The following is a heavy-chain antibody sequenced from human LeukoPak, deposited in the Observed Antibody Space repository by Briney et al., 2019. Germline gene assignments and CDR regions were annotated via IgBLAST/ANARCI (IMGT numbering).Heavy chain of an antibody. V-gene: IGHV3-23*01. CDR3: AKRGVVIRVILVGFHKEAYYFDS. CDR2: ISDSGGRT. J-gene: IGHJ4*02. Sequence: TGGSLRLSCAVSGITLSNYGMSWVRQAPGKGPEWVAGISDSGGRTKYADSVKGRFTISRDNPKNTLYLQMNSLRAEDTAVYFCAKRGVVIRVILVGFHKEAYYFDSWGQGALVTVSS. CDR1: GITLSNYG. D-gene: IGHD3-22*01.